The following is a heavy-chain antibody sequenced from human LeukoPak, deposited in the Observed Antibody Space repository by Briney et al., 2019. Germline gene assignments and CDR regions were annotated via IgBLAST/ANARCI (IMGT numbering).Heavy chain of an antibody. V-gene: IGHV1-69*05. CDR3: ARGDVDLPPQLCSFDY. CDR2: IIPIFGTA. Sequence: SVKVSCKASGGTFSSYAISWVRQAPGQGLEWMGGIIPIFGTANYAQKFQGRVTITTDESTSTAYMELSSLRSEDTAVYYCARGDVDLPPQLCSFDYWGQGTLVTVSP. D-gene: IGHD5-18*01. J-gene: IGHJ4*02. CDR1: GGTFSSYA.